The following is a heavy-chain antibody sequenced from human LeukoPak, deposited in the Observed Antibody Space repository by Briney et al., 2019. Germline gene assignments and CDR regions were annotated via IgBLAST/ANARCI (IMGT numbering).Heavy chain of an antibody. J-gene: IGHJ4*02. CDR2: IYYSGST. V-gene: IGHV4-31*03. CDR3: ARHRGGGPFDY. D-gene: IGHD2-15*01. Sequence: SETLSLTCTVSGGSISSGGYYWSWLRQHPGKGLEWIGYIYYSGSTYYNPSLKSRVTISVDTSKNQFSLKLSSVTAADTAVYYCARHRGGGPFDYWGQGTLVTVSS. CDR1: GGSISSGGYY.